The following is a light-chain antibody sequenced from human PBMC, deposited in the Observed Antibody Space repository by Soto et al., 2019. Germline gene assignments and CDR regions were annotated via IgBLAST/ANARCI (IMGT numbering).Light chain of an antibody. Sequence: QTVVTQEASLSVSPGTTVTLTCGLSSGSVSANYYPSWYQQTPGQAPRTLIYNTNTRSSGVPDRFSGSILGNKAALTITGAQADDESDYYCVLYMGSGMWVFGGGTKVTVL. CDR3: VLYMGSGMWV. CDR2: NTN. CDR1: SGSVSANYY. V-gene: IGLV8-61*01. J-gene: IGLJ3*02.